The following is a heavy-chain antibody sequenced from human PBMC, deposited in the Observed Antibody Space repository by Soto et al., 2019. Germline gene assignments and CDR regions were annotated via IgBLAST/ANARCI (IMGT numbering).Heavy chain of an antibody. V-gene: IGHV1-24*01. CDR2: FDPEDGET. D-gene: IGHD6-13*01. Sequence: ASVKVSCKVSGYTLTELSMHWVRQAPGKGLEWMGGFDPEDGETIYAQKFQGRVTMTEDTSTETAYMELSSLRSEEMAVYYCATAGPIAAAGRGLVRSVSLKQFVRNNWFDPWGQGTLVTVSS. CDR1: GYTLTELS. CDR3: ATAGPIAAAGRGLVRSVSLKQFVRNNWFDP. J-gene: IGHJ5*02.